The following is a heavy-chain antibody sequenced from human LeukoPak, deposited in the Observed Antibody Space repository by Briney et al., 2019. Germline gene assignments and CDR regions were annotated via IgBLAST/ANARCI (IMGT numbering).Heavy chain of an antibody. J-gene: IGHJ4*02. Sequence: GSLRLFCSASGFTFRSYSMNWVRQAPRKGLELVSSISSSSSYIYYADSVKGRFTISRDNAKNSLYLQMNSLRAEDTAVYYCARASYYYDSSGPPSWGQGTLVTVSS. D-gene: IGHD3-22*01. CDR2: ISSSSSYI. CDR1: GFTFRSYS. V-gene: IGHV3-21*01. CDR3: ARASYYYDSSGPPS.